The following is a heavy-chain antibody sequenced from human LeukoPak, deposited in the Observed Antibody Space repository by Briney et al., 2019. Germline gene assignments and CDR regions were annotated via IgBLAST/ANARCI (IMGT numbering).Heavy chain of an antibody. Sequence: GGSLRLSCAASGFTFSSYWMHWVRQAPGKGLVWVSRINTDGSSTSYADSVKGRFTISRDNAKNTLYLQMNSLRAEDTAVYYCARFLYDYVWGSYYFWGQGTLVTVSS. D-gene: IGHD3-16*01. CDR1: GFTFSSYW. J-gene: IGHJ4*02. CDR2: INTDGSST. CDR3: ARFLYDYVWGSYYF. V-gene: IGHV3-74*01.